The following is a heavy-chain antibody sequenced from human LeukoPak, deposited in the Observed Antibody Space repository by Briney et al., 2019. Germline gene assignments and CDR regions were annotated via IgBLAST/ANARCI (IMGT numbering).Heavy chain of an antibody. Sequence: LPGGSLRLSCAASGFTFSSYGMHWVRQAPGEGLEWVAVISYDGSNKYYADSVKGRFTISRDNSKNTLYLQMNSLRAEDTAVYYCASLSYYYDSSGYYPPYYYYGMDVWGQGTTVTVSS. CDR1: GFTFSSYG. J-gene: IGHJ6*02. D-gene: IGHD3-22*01. CDR2: ISYDGSNK. CDR3: ASLSYYYDSSGYYPPYYYYGMDV. V-gene: IGHV3-30*03.